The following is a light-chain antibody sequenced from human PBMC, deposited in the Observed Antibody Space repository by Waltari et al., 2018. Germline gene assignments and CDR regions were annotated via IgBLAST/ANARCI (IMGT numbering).Light chain of an antibody. CDR1: QSVSSN. V-gene: IGKV3-15*01. Sequence: DILITQSPASQSASQRVRARPPSRASQSVSSNLAWYQQKPGQAPRLLIYGASTRATGIPARFSGSGSGTEFTLTISSMQSEDFAVYYCQQYNNWLPYTFGQGTKLEIK. CDR2: GAS. CDR3: QQYNNWLPYT. J-gene: IGKJ2*01.